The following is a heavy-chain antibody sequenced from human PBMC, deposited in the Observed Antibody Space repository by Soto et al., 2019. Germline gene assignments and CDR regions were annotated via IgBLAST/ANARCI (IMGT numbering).Heavy chain of an antibody. V-gene: IGHV4-59*01. CDR1: GGPISSYY. CDR2: IYYSGST. J-gene: IGHJ4*02. Sequence: SETLSLTCTVSGGPISSYYWSWIRQPPGKGLEWIGYIYYSGSTNYNPSLKSRVTISVDTSKNQFSLKLSSVTAADTAVYYCARDHALGITMVRGAPVNHYWGQGTLVTVSS. D-gene: IGHD3-10*01. CDR3: ARDHALGITMVRGAPVNHY.